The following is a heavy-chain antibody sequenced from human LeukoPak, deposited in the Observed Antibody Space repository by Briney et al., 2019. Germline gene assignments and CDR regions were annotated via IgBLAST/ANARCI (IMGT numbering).Heavy chain of an antibody. CDR3: ARVRSSGWSLRGVFDY. J-gene: IGHJ4*02. D-gene: IGHD6-19*01. Sequence: SETLSLTCTVSGGSISSHYWSWIRQPPGKGLEWIGYIYYSGSTNYNPSLKSRVTISVDTSKNQFSLKLSSVTAADTAVYYCARVRSSGWSLRGVFDYWGQGTLVNVSS. V-gene: IGHV4-59*11. CDR2: IYYSGST. CDR1: GGSISSHY.